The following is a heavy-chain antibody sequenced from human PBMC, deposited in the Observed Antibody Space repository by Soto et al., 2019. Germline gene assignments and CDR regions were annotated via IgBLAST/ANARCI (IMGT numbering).Heavy chain of an antibody. Sequence: QLLLQESGPGLVKPSGTLSLTCAVSGASISESSHYCAWIRQPPGKGLEWIASIDYTGTTYYNPPLWGYLTISLDTPRDQFSLNLSSVPVEYMAFYFCARQLGNYGVWAFDFLGQGTVVPVSS. CDR2: IDYTGTT. CDR1: GASISESSHY. J-gene: IGHJ4*02. V-gene: IGHV4-39*01. D-gene: IGHD3-16*01. CDR3: ARQLGNYGVWAFDF.